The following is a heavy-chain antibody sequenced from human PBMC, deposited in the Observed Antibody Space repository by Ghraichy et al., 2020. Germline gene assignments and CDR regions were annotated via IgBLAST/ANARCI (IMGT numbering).Heavy chain of an antibody. J-gene: IGHJ6*02. D-gene: IGHD3-10*01. Sequence: SQTLSLTCAVYGGSFSGYYWSWIRQPPGKGLEWIGEINHSGSTNYNPSLKSRVTISVDTSKNQFSLKLSSVTAADTAVYYCARVLRYYFDYFYGMDVWGQGTTVTVSS. CDR3: ARVLRYYFDYFYGMDV. CDR1: GGSFSGYY. V-gene: IGHV4-34*01. CDR2: INHSGST.